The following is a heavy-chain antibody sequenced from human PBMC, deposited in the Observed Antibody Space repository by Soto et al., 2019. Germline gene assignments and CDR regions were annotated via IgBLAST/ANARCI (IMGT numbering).Heavy chain of an antibody. J-gene: IGHJ4*02. D-gene: IGHD4-17*01. V-gene: IGHV3-30-3*01. CDR2: ISFDGSNK. CDR3: ARGHMTISPSDY. CDR1: GFTFGSYA. Sequence: QVQLVESGGGVVQPGRSLRLSCAASGFTFGSYAMHWVRQAPGKGLEWVAVISFDGSNKFYADSVKGRFTISRDSSKNTLSLQMNSLRAEDTAVYYCARGHMTISPSDYWGQGTLVTVSS.